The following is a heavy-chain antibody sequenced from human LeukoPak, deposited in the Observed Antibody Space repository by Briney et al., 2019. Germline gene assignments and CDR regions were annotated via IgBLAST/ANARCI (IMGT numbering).Heavy chain of an antibody. J-gene: IGHJ6*02. CDR3: ARLEKVRGYYYGMDV. Sequence: SETLSLTCTVSGGSISSHYWTWIRQSPVKGLEWIGDISNSGSTSYNPSLKSRVTISIDTSKNQFSLKLSSVTAADTAVYYCARLEKVRGYYYGMDVWGQGTTVTVSS. D-gene: IGHD3-10*01. CDR2: ISNSGST. V-gene: IGHV4-59*08. CDR1: GGSISSHY.